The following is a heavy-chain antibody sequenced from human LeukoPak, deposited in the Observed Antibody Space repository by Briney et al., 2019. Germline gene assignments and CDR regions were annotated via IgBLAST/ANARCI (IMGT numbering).Heavy chain of an antibody. CDR3: ARHLSGVTGYTYGRGIDY. V-gene: IGHV3-7*01. Sequence: PGGSLTLFCAASGFTFSSYWVRWLRQAPGKGLEWVANIKKDGSEKYYVDSVKGRFTISRDNAKTSLYLQINSLRAEDTAVYYCARHLSGVTGYTYGRGIDYWGQGTLVTVSS. CDR2: IKKDGSEK. D-gene: IGHD5-18*01. J-gene: IGHJ4*02. CDR1: GFTFSSYW.